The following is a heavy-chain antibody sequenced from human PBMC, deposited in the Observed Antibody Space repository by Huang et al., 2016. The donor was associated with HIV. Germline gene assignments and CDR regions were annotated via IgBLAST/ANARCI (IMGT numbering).Heavy chain of an antibody. D-gene: IGHD3-9*01. CDR2: FVPEIGET. CDR3: ATGFDVFFDF. V-gene: IGHV1-24*01. J-gene: IGHJ4*02. Sequence: QVQLVQSRAEVKKPGASVKVSYKVSEYTLTELSIHWVRQPPGKGLEWMGGFVPEIGETIYDKKCQGRVTMTEDTSTETAFMELSGLRPEDTAVYYCATGFDVFFDFWGQGTLVTVSS. CDR1: EYTLTELS.